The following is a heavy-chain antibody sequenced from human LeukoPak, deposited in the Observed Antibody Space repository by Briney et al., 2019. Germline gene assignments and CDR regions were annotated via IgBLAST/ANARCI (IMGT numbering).Heavy chain of an antibody. Sequence: SETLSLTCAVYGGSFSGYYWGWIRQPPGKGLGWIGGINHSGSTNYNPSLKSRVTISVDTSKNQFSLKLSSVTAADTAVYYCARISNYHGSGSYYWYFDYWGQGTLVTVSS. CDR3: ARISNYHGSGSYYWYFDY. CDR1: GGSFSGYY. D-gene: IGHD3-10*01. J-gene: IGHJ4*02. CDR2: INHSGST. V-gene: IGHV4-34*01.